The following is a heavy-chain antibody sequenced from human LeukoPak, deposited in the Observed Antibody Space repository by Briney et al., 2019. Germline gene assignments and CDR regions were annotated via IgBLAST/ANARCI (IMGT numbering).Heavy chain of an antibody. CDR2: ISYDGSNK. CDR3: ARDPSTVTPRGLDY. Sequence: GRSLRLSCAASGFTFSSYGMHWVRQAPGKGLEWVAVISYDGSNKYYADSVKGRFTISRDNSKNTLYLQMNSLRAEDTAVYYCARDPSTVTPRGLDYWGQGTLVTVSS. V-gene: IGHV3-30*03. CDR1: GFTFSSYG. J-gene: IGHJ4*02. D-gene: IGHD4-17*01.